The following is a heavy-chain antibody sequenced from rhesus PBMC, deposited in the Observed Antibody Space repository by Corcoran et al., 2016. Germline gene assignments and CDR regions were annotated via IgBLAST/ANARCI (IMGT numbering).Heavy chain of an antibody. CDR2: ITYDGRP. J-gene: IGHJ4*01. CDR1: GGSISRDYFY. Sequence: QLQLQESGPGLVKPSETLSLTCAVSGGSISRDYFYWNWFRQPPGEGLEWIGYITYDGRPSSHPALAGPVTMSRDTSKNQFSLNLTSVTAADTAVYYCARGVAADYWGQGVLVTVSS. V-gene: IGHV4-122*02. CDR3: ARGVAADY. D-gene: IGHD2-39*01.